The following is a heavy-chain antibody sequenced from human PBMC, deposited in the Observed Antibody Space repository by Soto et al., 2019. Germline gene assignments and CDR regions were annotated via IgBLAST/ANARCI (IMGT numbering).Heavy chain of an antibody. J-gene: IGHJ6*02. V-gene: IGHV4-59*08. Sequence: SETLSLTCTVSGGSIPNYYCSWFRQPPGKGLEWIGYIRYDGYSVYNLSLKRRVTMSMDTPKTQFSLMLESVTVTDTAVYYCASHYYYGMDVWGQGTTVTVSS. CDR3: ASHYYYGMDV. CDR1: GGSIPNYY. CDR2: IRYDGYS.